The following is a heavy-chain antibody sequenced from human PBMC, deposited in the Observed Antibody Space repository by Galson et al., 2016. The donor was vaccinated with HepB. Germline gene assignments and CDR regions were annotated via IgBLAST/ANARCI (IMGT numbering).Heavy chain of an antibody. V-gene: IGHV3-53*01. J-gene: IGHJ4*02. CDR3: ARLYSSSWEFDY. Sequence: SLRLSCAASGFTVNNNYMSWVRQAPGKGLEWVSVIYNDGSTHYADSVKGRFTISRGNSKNTLYLQMNSLRAEDTAVYYCARLYSSSWEFDYWGQGTLVTVSS. CDR1: GFTVNNNY. CDR2: IYNDGST. D-gene: IGHD6-13*01.